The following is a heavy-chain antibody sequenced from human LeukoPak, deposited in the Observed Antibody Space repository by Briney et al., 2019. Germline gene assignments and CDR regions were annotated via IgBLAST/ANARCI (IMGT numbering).Heavy chain of an antibody. Sequence: PGGSLRLSCVASGFTLSSYWMSWVRQAPGKGLEWVANIKQDGSEKYYVDSVKGRFTISRDNAKNSLYLQMNSLRAEDTAVYYCASTGISWGQGTLVTVSS. CDR2: IKQDGSEK. J-gene: IGHJ5*02. V-gene: IGHV3-7*01. D-gene: IGHD4-17*01. CDR1: GFTLSSYW. CDR3: ASTGIS.